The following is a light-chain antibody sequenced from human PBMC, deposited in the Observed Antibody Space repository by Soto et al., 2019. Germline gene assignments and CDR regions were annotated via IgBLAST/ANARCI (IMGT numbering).Light chain of an antibody. V-gene: IGKV3D-20*02. CDR2: GAS. CDR1: QSVSSSY. Sequence: EIVLTQSPATLSLSPGERATLSCRASQSVSSSYLAWYQQKPGQAPRLLIYGASSRATGIPDRFSGSGSGTDFTLTISDVQPEDFALYYCHQRQSWPRTFGQGTKV. J-gene: IGKJ1*01. CDR3: HQRQSWPRT.